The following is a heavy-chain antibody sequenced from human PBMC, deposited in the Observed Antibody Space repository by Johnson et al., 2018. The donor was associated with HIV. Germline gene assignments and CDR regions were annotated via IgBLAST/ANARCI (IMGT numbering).Heavy chain of an antibody. V-gene: IGHV3-30*04. CDR3: AKETHYITPNDWDAFDI. CDR1: GFTFSSYA. D-gene: IGHD3-9*01. Sequence: QVQLVESGGGVVQPGRSLRLSCAASGFTFSSYAMHWVRQAPGKGLEWVAVISYDGSNKYYADSVKGRFTISRDNSKDTMFLQMNSLRAEDTALYYCAKETHYITPNDWDAFDIWGQGTMVTVSS. CDR2: ISYDGSNK. J-gene: IGHJ3*02.